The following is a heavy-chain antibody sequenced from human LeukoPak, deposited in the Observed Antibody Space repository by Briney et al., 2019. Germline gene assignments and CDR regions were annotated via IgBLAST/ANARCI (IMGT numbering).Heavy chain of an antibody. CDR3: ARVMNPGGQWLVSPFDY. J-gene: IGHJ4*02. Sequence: SVKVSCKASGYTFTSYGISWVRQAPGQGLEWMEGIIPIFGTANYAQKFQGRVTITADESSSTAYMELSSLRSEDTAVYYCARVMNPGGQWLVSPFDYWGQGTLVTVSS. D-gene: IGHD6-19*01. V-gene: IGHV1-69*13. CDR1: GYTFTSYG. CDR2: IIPIFGTA.